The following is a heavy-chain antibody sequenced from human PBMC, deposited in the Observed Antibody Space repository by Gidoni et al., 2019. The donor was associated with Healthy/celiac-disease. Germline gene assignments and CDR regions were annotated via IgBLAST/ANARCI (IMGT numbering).Heavy chain of an antibody. D-gene: IGHD6-13*01. CDR2: IYYSGST. CDR1: GGSISSTSYY. J-gene: IGHJ4*02. CDR3: ARHGYSSSWSPVEFDY. Sequence: LPLQASGPGLVKPSETLSLTCPVSGGSISSTSYYWGWIRQPPGKGLEWIGSIYYSGSTYYNPSLKSRVTISVDTSKNQFSLKLSSVTAADTAVYYCARHGYSSSWSPVEFDYWGQGTLVTVSS. V-gene: IGHV4-39*01.